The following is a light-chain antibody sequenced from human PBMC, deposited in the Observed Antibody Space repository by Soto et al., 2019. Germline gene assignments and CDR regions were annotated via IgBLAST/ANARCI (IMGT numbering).Light chain of an antibody. V-gene: IGLV2-14*01. Sequence: QSALTQPASVSGSPGQSITISCTGTSSDVGGYNYVSWYQQHPGKAPKLMIYEVSNRPSGVSNRFSGSKSGNTASLTISGLQVEDEADYYCSSYTSSRTVVVFGGGIKLTVL. CDR2: EVS. J-gene: IGLJ2*01. CDR3: SSYTSSRTVVV. CDR1: SSDVGGYNY.